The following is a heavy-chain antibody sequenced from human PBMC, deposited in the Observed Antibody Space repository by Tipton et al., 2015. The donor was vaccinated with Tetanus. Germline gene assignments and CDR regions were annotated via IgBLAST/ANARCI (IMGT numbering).Heavy chain of an antibody. CDR1: RFVFSGYS. V-gene: IGHV3-30*03. D-gene: IGHD1-26*01. CDR2: ISYDGKNK. J-gene: IGHJ3*01. Sequence: SLRFSCAASRFVFSGYSMHWVRQAPGKGLEWVAVISYDGKNKYYGDSVKGRFTISRDNSNNALFLQMDGLRADDTAMYYCARPTSGSYYGDSFDLWGQGTFVSVSS. CDR3: ARPTSGSYYGDSFDL.